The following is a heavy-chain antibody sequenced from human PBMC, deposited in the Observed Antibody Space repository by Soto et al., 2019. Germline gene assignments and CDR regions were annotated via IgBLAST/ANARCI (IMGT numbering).Heavy chain of an antibody. D-gene: IGHD1-20*01. CDR2: IERDDDEK. CDR3: ARSIRGPRRFNGMDV. Sequence: SGPTLVNPTETLTLTCTFSGFSLTSPGMCVSWIRQPPGKALEWLALIERDDDEKYYSTSLKTRLTISKDTRKNQVVLSMANMDPADTGTYYCARSIRGPRRFNGMDVWGQGTTVTVSS. J-gene: IGHJ6*02. CDR1: GFSLTSPGMC. V-gene: IGHV2-70*13.